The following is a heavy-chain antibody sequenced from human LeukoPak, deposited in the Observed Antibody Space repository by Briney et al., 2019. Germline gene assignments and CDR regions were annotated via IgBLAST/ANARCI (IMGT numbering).Heavy chain of an antibody. V-gene: IGHV4-39*01. D-gene: IGHD3-10*01. CDR3: ARRGGIIRGVVSYYYMDV. Sequence: GSLRLSCAASGFTFSSYSMNWVRQAPGKGLEWIGSIYYSGSTCYNPSLKSRVTISVDTSKNQFSLKLSSVTAADTAAYYCARRGGIIRGVVSYYYMDVWGKGTTVTISS. CDR2: IYYSGST. J-gene: IGHJ6*03. CDR1: GFTFSSYSMN.